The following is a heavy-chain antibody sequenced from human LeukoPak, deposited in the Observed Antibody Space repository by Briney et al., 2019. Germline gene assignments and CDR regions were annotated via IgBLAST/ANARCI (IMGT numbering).Heavy chain of an antibody. V-gene: IGHV1-3*01. CDR3: ASSAMVRGVIPYYYGMGV. CDR1: GYTFTSYA. CDR2: INAGNGNT. D-gene: IGHD3-10*01. J-gene: IGHJ6*02. Sequence: GASVKVSCKASGYTFTSYAMHWVRQAPGQRLEWMGWINAGNGNTKYSQKFQGRVTITRNTSASTAYMELSSLRSEDTAVYYCASSAMVRGVIPYYYGMGVWGQGTTVTVSS.